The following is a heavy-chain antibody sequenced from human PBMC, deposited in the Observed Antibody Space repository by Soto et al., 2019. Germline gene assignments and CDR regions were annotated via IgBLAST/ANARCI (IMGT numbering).Heavy chain of an antibody. CDR1: GFSLSTSGVG. Sequence: QITLKESGPTLVKPTQTLPLTCTFSGFSLSTSGVGVGWIRQPPGKALEWLALLYWDDGKRYSPSLKSRLTNTEDTSRNQVVLTMTNMDPVDTATYYCAHRQGQLLFDSWGQGTLVTVSS. V-gene: IGHV2-5*02. CDR3: AHRQGQLLFDS. D-gene: IGHD2-2*01. J-gene: IGHJ4*02. CDR2: LYWDDGK.